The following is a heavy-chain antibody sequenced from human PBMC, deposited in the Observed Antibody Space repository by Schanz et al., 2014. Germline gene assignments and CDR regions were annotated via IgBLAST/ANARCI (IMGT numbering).Heavy chain of an antibody. CDR3: TKPDIPAALTGPGVWFDP. Sequence: GQLVESGGGLVQPGGSLRLSCVVSGFNFRNYWMSWVRQAPGKGLEWVAVIRYDGRNKNFVESVKGRFTISRDNSNNTMYLQVNSLRPEDTATYYCTKPDIPAALTGPGVWFDPWGQGTLVTVSS. V-gene: IGHV3-30*02. D-gene: IGHD6-13*01. CDR1: GFNFRNYW. J-gene: IGHJ5*02. CDR2: IRYDGRNK.